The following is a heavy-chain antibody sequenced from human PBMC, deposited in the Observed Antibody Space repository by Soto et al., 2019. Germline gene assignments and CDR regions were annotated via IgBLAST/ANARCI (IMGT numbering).Heavy chain of an antibody. CDR3: AREVPDDSSGYYYGAFDI. J-gene: IGHJ3*02. CDR2: ISYDGSNK. Sequence: GGSLRLSCAASGFTFSSYAMHWVRQAPGKGLEWVAVISYDGSNKYYADSVKGRFTISRDNSKNTLYLQMNSLRAEDTAVYYCAREVPDDSSGYYYGAFDIWGQGTMVT. D-gene: IGHD3-22*01. CDR1: GFTFSSYA. V-gene: IGHV3-30-3*01.